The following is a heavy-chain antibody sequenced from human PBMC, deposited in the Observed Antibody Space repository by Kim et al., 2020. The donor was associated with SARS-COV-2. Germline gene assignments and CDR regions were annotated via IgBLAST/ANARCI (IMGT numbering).Heavy chain of an antibody. Sequence: GGSLRLSCAASGFTFSSYPMHWVRQAPGKGLEWVAVISYDGSNKYYADSVKGRFTISRDNSKNTLYLQMNSLRAEDTAVYYCASGPQWLVRHFDYWGQGTLVTVSS. D-gene: IGHD6-19*01. V-gene: IGHV3-30*04. CDR3: ASGPQWLVRHFDY. CDR2: ISYDGSNK. CDR1: GFTFSSYP. J-gene: IGHJ4*02.